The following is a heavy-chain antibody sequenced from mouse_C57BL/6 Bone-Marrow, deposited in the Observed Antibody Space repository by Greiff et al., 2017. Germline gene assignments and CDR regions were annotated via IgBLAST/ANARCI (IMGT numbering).Heavy chain of an antibody. J-gene: IGHJ3*01. V-gene: IGHV1-64*01. CDR1: GYTFTSYW. Sequence: VQLQQPGAELVKPGASVKLSCKASGYTFTSYWMHWVKQRPGQGLEWIGMIHPNSGSTNDNEKFKSKSTLTVDKSSSTSYMQLSSLTSEDSAVYYCARPLGYYEGFAYWGQGTLVTVSA. CDR2: IHPNSGST. CDR3: ARPLGYYEGFAY. D-gene: IGHD1-1*01.